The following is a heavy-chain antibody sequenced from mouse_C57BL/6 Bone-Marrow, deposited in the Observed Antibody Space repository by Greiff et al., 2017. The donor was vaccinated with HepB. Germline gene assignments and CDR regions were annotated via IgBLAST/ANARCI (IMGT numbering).Heavy chain of an antibody. V-gene: IGHV3-1*01. Sequence: DVKLVESGPGMVKPSQSLSLTCTVTGYSITSGYVWHWIRHFPGNKLEWMGYISYSGSTNYNPSLKSRISITHDTSKNHFFLKLNSVTTEDTATYYCARDSNSAMDDWGQGTSVTVSS. CDR2: ISYSGST. CDR3: ARDSNSAMDD. CDR1: GYSITSGYV. J-gene: IGHJ4*01. D-gene: IGHD1-1*01.